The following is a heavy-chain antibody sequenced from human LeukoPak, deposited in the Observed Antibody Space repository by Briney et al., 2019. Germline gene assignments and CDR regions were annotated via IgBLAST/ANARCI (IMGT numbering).Heavy chain of an antibody. V-gene: IGHV3-30*04. D-gene: IGHD3-10*01. CDR2: ISYDGSNK. Sequence: PGRSLRLSCAASGFTFSSYAMHWVRQAPGKGLEWVAVISYDGSNKYYADSVKGRFTISRDNSKNTLYLQMNSLRAEDTAVYYCAKSLWFGELLSYFDHWGQGTLVTVSS. CDR3: AKSLWFGELLSYFDH. J-gene: IGHJ4*02. CDR1: GFTFSSYA.